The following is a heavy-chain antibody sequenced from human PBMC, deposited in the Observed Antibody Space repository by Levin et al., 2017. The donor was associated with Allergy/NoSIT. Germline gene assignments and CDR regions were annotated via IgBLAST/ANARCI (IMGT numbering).Heavy chain of an antibody. CDR2: IYYSGST. Sequence: SETLSLTCIVSGASISSYHWSWIRQPPGKGLEWIGYIYYSGSTNYNPSLKSRVTMSVDTSRNQFSLTLTSVTAADTAVYYCARDRVVASSGTYYYYGMAVWGQGTTVTVSS. J-gene: IGHJ6*02. D-gene: IGHD2-15*01. V-gene: IGHV4-59*01. CDR3: ARDRVVASSGTYYYYGMAV. CDR1: GASISSYH.